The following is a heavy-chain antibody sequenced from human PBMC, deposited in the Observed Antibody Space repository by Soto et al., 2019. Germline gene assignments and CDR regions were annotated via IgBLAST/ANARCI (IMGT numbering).Heavy chain of an antibody. J-gene: IGHJ6*02. D-gene: IGHD3-3*01. V-gene: IGHV4-31*03. CDR1: DGSISSGGYY. Sequence: PSETLSLTCTVSDGSISSGGYYWSWIRQHPGKGLEWIGYIYYSGSTYYNPSLKSRVTISVDTSKNQFSLKLSSVTAADTAVYYCARTSITNRYGMDVWGQGTTVTVSS. CDR2: IYYSGST. CDR3: ARTSITNRYGMDV.